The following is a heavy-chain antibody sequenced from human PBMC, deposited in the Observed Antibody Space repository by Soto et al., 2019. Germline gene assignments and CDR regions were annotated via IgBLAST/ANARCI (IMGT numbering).Heavy chain of an antibody. Sequence: EVQLLESGGGLVQPGGSLRLSCAASGFTFSNYAMTWVRQAPGKGLEWVSAISGSGGSTYYADSVKGRFTISRDNSKNTLYLQMNSLRAEDTAVYYCAKGVYCIVGSCYSIAGDYWGQGTLVTVSS. CDR1: GFTFSNYA. J-gene: IGHJ4*02. V-gene: IGHV3-23*01. CDR2: ISGSGGST. D-gene: IGHD2-15*01. CDR3: AKGVYCIVGSCYSIAGDY.